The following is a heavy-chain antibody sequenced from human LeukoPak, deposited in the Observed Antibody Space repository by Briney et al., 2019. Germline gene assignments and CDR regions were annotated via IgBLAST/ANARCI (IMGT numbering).Heavy chain of an antibody. J-gene: IGHJ4*02. CDR1: GFTFDDYA. Sequence: PGRSLRLSCAASGFTFDDYAMHWVRQAPGKGLEWVSGISWNSGSIGYADSVKGRFTISRDNAKNSLYLQMNSLRAEDTALYYCAKDIPRHLVQGYFVYWGQGTLVTLSS. D-gene: IGHD6-6*01. V-gene: IGHV3-9*01. CDR2: ISWNSGSI. CDR3: AKDIPRHLVQGYFVY.